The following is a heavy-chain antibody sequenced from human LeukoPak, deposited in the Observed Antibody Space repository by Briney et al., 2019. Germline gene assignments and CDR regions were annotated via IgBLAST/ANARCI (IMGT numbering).Heavy chain of an antibody. CDR2: ISGSGGST. CDR1: GFTFSSYA. CDR3: AKVGGVEMGTNWFDP. J-gene: IGHJ5*02. Sequence: GGSLRLSCAASGFTFSSYAMSWVRQAPGKGLEWVSAISGSGGSTYYADSVKGRFTISRDNSKNTLYLQMNSLRAEDTAVYYCAKVGGVEMGTNWFDPWGQGTLVTVSS. V-gene: IGHV3-23*01. D-gene: IGHD3-16*01.